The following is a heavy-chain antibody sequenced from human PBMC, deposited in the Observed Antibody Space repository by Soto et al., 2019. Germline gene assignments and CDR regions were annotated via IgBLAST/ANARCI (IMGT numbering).Heavy chain of an antibody. CDR2: INPSGGST. CDR1: GYTFTSYY. D-gene: IGHD3-10*01. Sequence: ASVKVSCKASGYTFTSYYMHWVRQAPGQGLEWMGIINPSGGSTSYAQKFQGRVTMTRDTSTSTVYMELSSLRSEDTAVYYCATVPRGYYGSGSYYLDYWGQGTLVTVSS. CDR3: ATVPRGYYGSGSYYLDY. J-gene: IGHJ4*02. V-gene: IGHV1-46*03.